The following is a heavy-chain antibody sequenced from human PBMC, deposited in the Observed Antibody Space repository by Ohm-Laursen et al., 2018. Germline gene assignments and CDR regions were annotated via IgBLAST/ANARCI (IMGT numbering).Heavy chain of an antibody. J-gene: IGHJ6*02. D-gene: IGHD6-19*01. CDR2: INQSGST. CDR3: ARGSGFFKLDV. V-gene: IGHV4-34*01. Sequence: SETLSLTCAVNGESSSGYFWNWIRQPPGKGLEWIGEINQSGSTKYNPSLKRRVTLSADSSNSQFSPRLTSVTAADTATYYCARGSGFFKLDVWGQGTTVTVSS. CDR1: GESSSGYF.